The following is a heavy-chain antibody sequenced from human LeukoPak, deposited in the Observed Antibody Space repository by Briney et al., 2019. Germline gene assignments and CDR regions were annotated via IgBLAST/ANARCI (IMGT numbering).Heavy chain of an antibody. J-gene: IGHJ4*02. V-gene: IGHV3-23*01. D-gene: IGHD4-17*01. Sequence: GSLRLSCAASGFTFSSYAMSWVRQAPGKGLEWVSSISGSGGRTHYADSVRGRFTISRDNSKNTLYLQMDSLRAEDTAVYYCATPPTVTRNYWGQGILVTVSS. CDR2: ISGSGGRT. CDR1: GFTFSSYA. CDR3: ATPPTVTRNY.